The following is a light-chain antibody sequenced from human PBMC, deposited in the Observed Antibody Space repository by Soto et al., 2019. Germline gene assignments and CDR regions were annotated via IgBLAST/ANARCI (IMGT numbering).Light chain of an antibody. CDR3: CSYAGSYTYV. V-gene: IGLV2-11*01. Sequence: QSALTQPRSVSGSPGQSVTISCTGTSSDVGAYNYVSWYQQHPGKAPKLIVYDVISRPSGVPDRFSGSKSGNTASLTISGLQAEDEVDYYCCSYAGSYTYVFGTGTQLTVL. CDR2: DVI. CDR1: SSDVGAYNY. J-gene: IGLJ1*01.